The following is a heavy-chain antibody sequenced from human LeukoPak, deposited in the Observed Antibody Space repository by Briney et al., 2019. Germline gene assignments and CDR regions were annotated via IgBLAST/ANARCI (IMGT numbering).Heavy chain of an antibody. J-gene: IGHJ4*02. CDR3: ARTRRTINGGLWAPTPKYYFDY. D-gene: IGHD2-15*01. V-gene: IGHV4-39*07. CDR1: GGPISSSSYY. Sequence: SETLSLTCTVSGGPISSSSYYWGWIRQPPGKGLEWIGSIYYSGSTYYNPSLKSRVTISVDTSKNQFSLKLSSVTAADTAVYYCARTRRTINGGLWAPTPKYYFDYWGQGTLVTVSS. CDR2: IYYSGST.